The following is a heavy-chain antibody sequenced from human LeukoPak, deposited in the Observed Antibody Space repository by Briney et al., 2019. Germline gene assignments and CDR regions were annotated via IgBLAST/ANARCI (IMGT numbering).Heavy chain of an antibody. V-gene: IGHV4-34*01. CDR2: INHSGST. CDR1: GGSFSGYY. CDR3: ATARGRITGTTR. D-gene: IGHD1-7*01. Sequence: SETLSLTCAVYGGSFSGYYRSWIRQPPGKGLEWIGEINHSGSTNYNPSLKSRVTISVDTSKNQFSLKLSSVTAADTAVYYCATARGRITGTTRWGQGTLVTVSS. J-gene: IGHJ4*02.